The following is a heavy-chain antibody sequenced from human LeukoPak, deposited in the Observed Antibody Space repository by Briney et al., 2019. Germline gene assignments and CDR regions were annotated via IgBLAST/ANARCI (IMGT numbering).Heavy chain of an antibody. CDR2: INPSGGST. CDR3: ARRMVRGYWFDP. CDR1: GYTFTSYY. V-gene: IGHV1-46*01. D-gene: IGHD3-10*01. J-gene: IGHJ5*02. Sequence: ASVKVSCKASGYTFTSYYMHWVRQTPGQGLEWMGIINPSGGSTSYAQKFQGRVTMTRDTSTSTVYMELSSLRSEDTAVYYCARRMVRGYWFDPWGQGTLVTVSS.